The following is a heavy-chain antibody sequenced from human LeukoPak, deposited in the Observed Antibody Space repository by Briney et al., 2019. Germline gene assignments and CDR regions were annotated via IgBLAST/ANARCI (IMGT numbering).Heavy chain of an antibody. D-gene: IGHD3-9*01. Sequence: ASVKVSCKASGYTFTSYGISWVRQAPGQGLEWMGWISAYNGNTNYAQKLQGRVTMTTDTSTSTAYMELRSLRSDDTAVYYCARVTELRYFDWFKPLDPTFDPWGQGTLVTVSS. J-gene: IGHJ5*02. CDR2: ISAYNGNT. CDR1: GYTFTSYG. V-gene: IGHV1-18*01. CDR3: ARVTELRYFDWFKPLDPTFDP.